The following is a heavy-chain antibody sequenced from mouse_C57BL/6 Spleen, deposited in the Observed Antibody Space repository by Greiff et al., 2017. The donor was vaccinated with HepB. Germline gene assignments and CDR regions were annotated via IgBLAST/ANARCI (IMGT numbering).Heavy chain of an antibody. V-gene: IGHV14-4*01. J-gene: IGHJ3*01. D-gene: IGHD2-3*01. CDR3: TTGYLAWFAY. Sequence: VQLQHSGAELVRPGASVKLSCTASGFNIKDDYMHWVKQRPEQGLEWIGWIDPENGDTEYASKFQGKATITADTSSNTAYLQLSSLTSEDTAVYYCTTGYLAWFAYWGQGTLVTVSA. CDR2: IDPENGDT. CDR1: GFNIKDDY.